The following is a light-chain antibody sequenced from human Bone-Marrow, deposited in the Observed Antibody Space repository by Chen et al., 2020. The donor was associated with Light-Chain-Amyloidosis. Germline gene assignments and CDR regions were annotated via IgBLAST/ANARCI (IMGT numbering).Light chain of an antibody. J-gene: IGLJ1*01. CDR2: VVT. V-gene: IGLV2-14*01. CDR3: SSYTMTNTLV. Sequence: QSALTQPASVSGSPGQAITISSTGNSSDVGGDNHVSLYQQHPDQAPKSMIYVVTNRPSWVPDRFSGSKSDNTASLTISGLQTEDEADYFCSSYTMTNTLVFGSGTRVTVL. CDR1: SSDVGGDNH.